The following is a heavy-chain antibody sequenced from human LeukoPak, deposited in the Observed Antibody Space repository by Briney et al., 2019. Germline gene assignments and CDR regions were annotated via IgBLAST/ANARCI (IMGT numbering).Heavy chain of an antibody. Sequence: PGRSLRLSCAASGFTFEDYARQWVRQAPGKVLEWVSGISWNSGSIGYADSVKGRFTISRDNAKNSLYLQMNSMRAEDTALYYCAKTGYGDYYPDYWGQGTLVTVSS. CDR1: GFTFEDYA. J-gene: IGHJ4*02. CDR3: AKTGYGDYYPDY. D-gene: IGHD4-17*01. V-gene: IGHV3-9*01. CDR2: ISWNSGSI.